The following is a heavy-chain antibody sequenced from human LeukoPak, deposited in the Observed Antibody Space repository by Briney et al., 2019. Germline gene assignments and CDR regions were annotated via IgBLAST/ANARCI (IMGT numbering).Heavy chain of an antibody. CDR2: ISYDGSNK. CDR3: AKGPTYYDILPGGDY. D-gene: IGHD3-9*01. J-gene: IGHJ4*02. CDR1: GFTFSSYA. Sequence: GGSLRLSCAASGFTFSSYAMHWVRLAPGKGLEWLAVISYDGSNKYYADSVKGRFTISRDNSKNTLYLQMNSLRAEDTAVYYCAKGPTYYDILPGGDYWGQGTLVTVSS. V-gene: IGHV3-30*04.